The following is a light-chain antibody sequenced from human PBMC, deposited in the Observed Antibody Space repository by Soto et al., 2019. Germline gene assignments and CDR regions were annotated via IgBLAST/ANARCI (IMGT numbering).Light chain of an antibody. CDR1: QNVDNA. J-gene: IGKJ4*01. CDR3: QQYDIWAS. V-gene: IGKV3-15*01. Sequence: EIVMTQSPVTLSVSPGDRVTLSCRASQNVDNAVAWYQQKYGQPPTLLIYAASTRATGVPDRFRGSGSGTDFTLNISSLQSEDFAGYYCQQYDIWASFGGGSRVDFK. CDR2: AAS.